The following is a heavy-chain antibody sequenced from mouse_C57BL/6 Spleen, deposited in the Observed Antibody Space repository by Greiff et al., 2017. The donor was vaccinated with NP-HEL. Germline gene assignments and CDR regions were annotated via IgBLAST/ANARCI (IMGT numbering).Heavy chain of an antibody. CDR3: ARSTTVVAKGFAY. CDR1: GYTFTSYW. CDR2: IYPGSGST. V-gene: IGHV1-55*01. Sequence: QVQLQQPGAELVKPGASVKMSCKASGYTFTSYWITWVKQRPGQGLEWIGDIYPGSGSTNYNEKFKSKATLTVDTSSSTAYMQLSSLTSEDSAVYYCARSTTVVAKGFAYWGQGTLVTVSA. D-gene: IGHD1-1*01. J-gene: IGHJ3*01.